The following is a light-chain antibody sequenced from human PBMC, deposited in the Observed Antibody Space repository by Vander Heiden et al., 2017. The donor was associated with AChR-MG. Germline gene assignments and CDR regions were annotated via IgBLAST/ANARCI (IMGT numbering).Light chain of an antibody. J-gene: IGLJ3*02. V-gene: IGLV2-14*03. CDR2: DVN. CDR3: NSYTSNITWV. CDR1: SSDVGGYNY. Sequence: QSALTQPASVPRSPGQSITISCTGTSSDVGGYNYVSWYQQPPSKAPKLMIYDVNNRPSGVSNRFSGSKSGNTASLTITGLQADDEADYYCNSYTSNITWVFGGGTKLTVL.